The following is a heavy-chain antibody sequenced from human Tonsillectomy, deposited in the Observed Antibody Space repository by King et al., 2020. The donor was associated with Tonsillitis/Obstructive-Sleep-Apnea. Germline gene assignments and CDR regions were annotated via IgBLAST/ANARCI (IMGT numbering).Heavy chain of an antibody. Sequence: VQLVESGGGVVQPGRSLRLSCAASGFTFSSYGMHWVRQAPGKGLEWVAVIWYDGSNKYYADSVKGRFTISRDNSKNTLYLQMNSLSAEDTAVYYCASNDYSNYAGAFDIWGQGTMVTVSS. V-gene: IGHV3-33*01. CDR3: ASNDYSNYAGAFDI. CDR1: GFTFSSYG. D-gene: IGHD4-11*01. J-gene: IGHJ3*02. CDR2: IWYDGSNK.